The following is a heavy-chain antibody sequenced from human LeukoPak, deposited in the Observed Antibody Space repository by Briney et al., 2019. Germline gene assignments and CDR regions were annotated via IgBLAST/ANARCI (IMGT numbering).Heavy chain of an antibody. J-gene: IGHJ4*02. V-gene: IGHV1-2*04. D-gene: IGHD3-16*01. CDR2: INPNSGGT. Sequence: ASVKVSCKASGYTFTGYYMHWVRQAPGQGLEWMGWINPNSGGTNYAQKFQGWVTMTRDTSISTAYMELSRLRSGDTAVYYCARVSRPTYGGIYYFDYWGQGTLVTVSS. CDR3: ARVSRPTYGGIYYFDY. CDR1: GYTFTGYY.